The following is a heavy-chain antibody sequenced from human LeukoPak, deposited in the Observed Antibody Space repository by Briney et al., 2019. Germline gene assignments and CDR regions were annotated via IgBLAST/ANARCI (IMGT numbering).Heavy chain of an antibody. CDR1: GGSIRSSSYN. D-gene: IGHD3-10*01. CDR3: ARVQVWFGELLYRYYYYYYMDV. Sequence: SETLSLTCTVSGGSIRSSSYNWGWIRQPPGKGLEWIGSIQYTGTTFYNPSLKSRVTISLDTSKNQFSLKLSSVTAADTAVYYCARVQVWFGELLYRYYYYYYMDVWGKGTTVTISS. J-gene: IGHJ6*03. CDR2: IQYTGTT. V-gene: IGHV4-39*07.